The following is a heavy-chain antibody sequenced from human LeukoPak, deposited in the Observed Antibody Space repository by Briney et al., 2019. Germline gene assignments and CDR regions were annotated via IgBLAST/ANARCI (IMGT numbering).Heavy chain of an antibody. V-gene: IGHV4-34*01. CDR3: ARVKVTTYYYYYYMDV. D-gene: IGHD4-17*01. J-gene: IGHJ6*03. CDR1: GGSFSGYY. Sequence: PSETLSLTCAVYGGSFSGYYWSWIRQPPGKGLEWIGEINHSGSTNYSPSLKSRVTISVDTSKNQFSLKLSSVTAADTAVYYCARVKVTTYYYYYYMDVWGKGTTVTVSS. CDR2: INHSGST.